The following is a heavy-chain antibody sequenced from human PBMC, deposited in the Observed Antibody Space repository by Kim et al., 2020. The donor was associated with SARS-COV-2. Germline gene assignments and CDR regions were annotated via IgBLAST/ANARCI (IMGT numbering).Heavy chain of an antibody. J-gene: IGHJ6*02. V-gene: IGHV1-3*01. CDR2: INADNGDT. CDR1: GYTFTSYG. CDR3: ARTRNVDV. Sequence: ASVKVSCKASGYTFTSYGMSWVRQAPGQGLEWMGWINADNGDTKYSQKFQGKVTITRDTSATTAYMEVGSLTSEDTAIYYCARTRNVDVWGQGTTVTVSS.